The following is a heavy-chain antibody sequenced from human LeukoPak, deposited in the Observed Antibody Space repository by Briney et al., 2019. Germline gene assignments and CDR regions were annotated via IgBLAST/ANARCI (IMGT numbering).Heavy chain of an antibody. CDR2: ISGSGGST. D-gene: IGHD6-13*01. CDR1: GFTFSSYA. Sequence: GGSLRLSCAASGFTFSSYAMSWVRQAPGKGLEWVSAISGSGGSTYYADSVKGRFTISRDNAKNSLYLQMNSLRAEDTAVYYCARVLEAAAGASGYWGQGTLVTVSS. V-gene: IGHV3-23*01. J-gene: IGHJ4*02. CDR3: ARVLEAAAGASGY.